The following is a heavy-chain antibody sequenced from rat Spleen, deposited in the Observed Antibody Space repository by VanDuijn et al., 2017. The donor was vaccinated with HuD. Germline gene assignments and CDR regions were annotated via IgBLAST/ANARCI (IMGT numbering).Heavy chain of an antibody. Sequence: EVQLVESDGGLVQPGRSLKLSCAASGFTFSDYYMAWVRQAPTKGLEWVASITTGGGNTYYRDSVKGRFTISRDDAKSTLSLQMDSLRSEDTATYYCVRRHYGYTDYFDYWGQGVMVTVSS. J-gene: IGHJ2*01. CDR3: VRRHYGYTDYFDY. CDR1: GFTFSDYY. V-gene: IGHV5-25*01. D-gene: IGHD1-9*01. CDR2: ITTGGGNT.